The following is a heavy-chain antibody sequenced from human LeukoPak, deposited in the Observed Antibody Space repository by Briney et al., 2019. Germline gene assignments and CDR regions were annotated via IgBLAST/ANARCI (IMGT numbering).Heavy chain of an antibody. D-gene: IGHD4-17*01. CDR1: GYTFTSYG. V-gene: IGHV1-18*01. CDR3: ARDHWTATVSKTRLFDY. Sequence: ASVKVSCKASGYTFTSYGISWVRQAPGQGLEWMGWISAYNGNTNYAQKLDGRVTMTTDTPTSTAYMELRSLRSDDTAVYYCARDHWTATVSKTRLFDYWGQGTLVTVSS. J-gene: IGHJ4*02. CDR2: ISAYNGNT.